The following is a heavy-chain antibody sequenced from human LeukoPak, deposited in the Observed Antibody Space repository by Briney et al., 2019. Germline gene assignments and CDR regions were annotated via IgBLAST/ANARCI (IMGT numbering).Heavy chain of an antibody. J-gene: IGHJ4*02. Sequence: ASVKVSCKASGGIFSSDAISWVRQAPGQGLEWMGWISPYNGNTNYAQKLQGRVTMTTDTSTSTAYMELRSLRSDDTAVYYCARGGVTSGGLDYWGQGTLVTVSS. CDR3: ARGGVTSGGLDY. D-gene: IGHD2-8*01. V-gene: IGHV1-18*01. CDR1: GGIFSSDA. CDR2: ISPYNGNT.